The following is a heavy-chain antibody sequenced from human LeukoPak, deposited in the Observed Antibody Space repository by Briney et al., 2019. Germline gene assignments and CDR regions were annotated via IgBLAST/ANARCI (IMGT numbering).Heavy chain of an antibody. J-gene: IGHJ4*02. CDR1: GGSISSFY. Sequence: SETLSLTCTVSGGSISSFYWSWIRQPPGKGLEWIGYIYYTGSTNYNPSLKGRLTISVNASKNQFSLKLSSVTATDTAVYYCARSKKGYSYGPFDCWGQGTLVTVSS. V-gene: IGHV4-59*08. CDR2: IYYTGST. CDR3: ARSKKGYSYGPFDC. D-gene: IGHD5-18*01.